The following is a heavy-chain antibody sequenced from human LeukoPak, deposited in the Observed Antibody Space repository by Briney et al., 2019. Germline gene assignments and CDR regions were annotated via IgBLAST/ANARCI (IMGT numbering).Heavy chain of an antibody. Sequence: GRSLRLSCAASGFTFSSYAMHWVRQAPGKGLEWVAVISYDGSNKYYADSVKGRFTISRDNSKNTLYLQMNSLRAEDTAVYYCARAGRIAVAGTTEAFDIWGQGTMVTVSS. CDR3: ARAGRIAVAGTTEAFDI. V-gene: IGHV3-30-3*01. D-gene: IGHD6-19*01. CDR1: GFTFSSYA. CDR2: ISYDGSNK. J-gene: IGHJ3*02.